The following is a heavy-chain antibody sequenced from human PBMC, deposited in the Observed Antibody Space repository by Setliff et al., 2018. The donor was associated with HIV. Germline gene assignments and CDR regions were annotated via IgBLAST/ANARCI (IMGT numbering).Heavy chain of an antibody. J-gene: IGHJ4*02. Sequence: GESLKISCKGSGYSFTSYWIGWVRQMPGKGLECMGIIYPGDSDTRYGPSFQGQVTISADKSISTAYLQWSSLKASDTAMYYCARGPHYYDSSGYFNYWGQGTLVTVSS. CDR2: IYPGDSDT. D-gene: IGHD3-22*01. CDR1: GYSFTSYW. V-gene: IGHV5-51*01. CDR3: ARGPHYYDSSGYFNY.